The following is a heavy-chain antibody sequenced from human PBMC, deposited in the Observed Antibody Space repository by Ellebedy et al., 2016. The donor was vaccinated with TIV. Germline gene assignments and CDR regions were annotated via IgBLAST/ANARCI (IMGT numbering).Heavy chain of an antibody. J-gene: IGHJ3*02. CDR1: GFSLSSSGVG. D-gene: IGHD1-26*01. V-gene: IGHV2-70*11. Sequence: SGPTLVKPTQTLTLTCTFSGFSLSSSGVGVGWIRQPPGKALEWLARIDWDDDKYYSTSLKTRLTISKDTSKNQVVLTMTNMDPVDTATYYCARFIESLDAFDIWGQGTMVTVSS. CDR3: ARFIESLDAFDI. CDR2: IDWDDDK.